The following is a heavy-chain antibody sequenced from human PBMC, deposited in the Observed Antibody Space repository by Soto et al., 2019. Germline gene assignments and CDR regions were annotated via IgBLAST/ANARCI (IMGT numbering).Heavy chain of an antibody. CDR3: ARRADETDSNSVVWFDP. J-gene: IGHJ5*02. D-gene: IGHD4-4*01. CDR2: IYYSGST. CDR1: GGSISSSSYY. Sequence: QLQLQESGPGLVKPSETLSLTCTVSGGSISSSSYYWGWIRQPPGKGLEWIGSIYYSGSTYYNPSLKSRVTISVDTSKNQFSLKLSSVTAADTAVYYCARRADETDSNSVVWFDPWGQGTLVTVSS. V-gene: IGHV4-39*01.